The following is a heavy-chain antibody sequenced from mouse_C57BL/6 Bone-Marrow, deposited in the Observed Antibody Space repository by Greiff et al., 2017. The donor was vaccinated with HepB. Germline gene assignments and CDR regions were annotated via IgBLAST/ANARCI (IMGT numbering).Heavy chain of an antibody. CDR1: GFTFSSYG. Sequence: VQLQQSGGDLVKPGGSLKLSCAASGFTFSSYGMSWVRQTPDKRLEWVATISSGGSYTYSPDSVKGRFTISRDNAKNTLYLQMSSLKSEDTAMYYCARDTTVVANFDYWGQGTTLTVSS. J-gene: IGHJ2*01. V-gene: IGHV5-6*01. CDR3: ARDTTVVANFDY. D-gene: IGHD1-1*01. CDR2: ISSGGSYT.